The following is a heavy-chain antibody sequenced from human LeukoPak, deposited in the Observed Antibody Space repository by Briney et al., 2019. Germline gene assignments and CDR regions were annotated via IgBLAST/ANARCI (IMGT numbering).Heavy chain of an antibody. V-gene: IGHV4-59*01. D-gene: IGHD5-18*01. J-gene: IGHJ6*03. CDR2: IYHSGST. CDR3: ARGVSRGYSYGRYYMDV. Sequence: SETLSLTCTVSGGSISSYYWSWIRQPPGKGLEWIGYIYHSGSTKYNPSLKSRVIISVDTSKNQFSLRLSSVTAADTAVYYCARGVSRGYSYGRYYMDVWGKGTTVTVSS. CDR1: GGSISSYY.